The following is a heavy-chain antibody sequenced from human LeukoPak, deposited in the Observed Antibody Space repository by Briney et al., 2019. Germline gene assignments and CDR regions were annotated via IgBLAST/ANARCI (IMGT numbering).Heavy chain of an antibody. Sequence: SETLSLTCAVYGGSFSGYYWSWIRQPPGKGLEWIGEINHSGSTNHNPSLKSRVTISVDTSKNQFSLKLSSVTAADTAVYYCARGRRGYSSSWYLNYWGQGTLVTVSS. CDR2: INHSGST. J-gene: IGHJ4*02. CDR1: GGSFSGYY. D-gene: IGHD6-13*01. CDR3: ARGRRGYSSSWYLNY. V-gene: IGHV4-34*01.